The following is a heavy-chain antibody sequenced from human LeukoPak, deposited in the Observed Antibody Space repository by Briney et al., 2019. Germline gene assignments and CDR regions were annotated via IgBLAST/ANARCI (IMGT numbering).Heavy chain of an antibody. J-gene: IGHJ4*02. V-gene: IGHV1-69*04. CDR1: GYTFTSYY. D-gene: IGHD6-6*01. Sequence: SVKVSCKASGYTFTSYYMHWVRQAPGQGLEWMGRIISILGIANYAQKFQGRVTITADKSTSTAYMELSSLRSEDTAVYYCARGGNEYSSSLRRWGQGTLVTVSS. CDR2: IISILGIA. CDR3: ARGGNEYSSSLRR.